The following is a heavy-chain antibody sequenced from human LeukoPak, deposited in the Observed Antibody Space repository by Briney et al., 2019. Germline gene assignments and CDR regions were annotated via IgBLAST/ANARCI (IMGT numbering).Heavy chain of an antibody. D-gene: IGHD2-2*01. J-gene: IGHJ4*02. CDR1: GFTFSSYS. CDR2: ISSSSSTI. V-gene: IGHV3-48*04. CDR3: AGDRVVPAAMPMDY. Sequence: GGSLRLSCAASGFTFSSYSMNWVRQAPGKGLEWVSYISSSSSTIYYADSVKGRFTISRDNAKNSLYLQMNSLRAEDTAVYYCAGDRVVPAAMPMDYWGQGTLVTVSS.